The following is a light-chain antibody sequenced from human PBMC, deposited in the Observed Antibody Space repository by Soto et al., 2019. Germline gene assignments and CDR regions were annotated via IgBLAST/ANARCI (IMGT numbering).Light chain of an antibody. CDR1: SPNIGFYD. J-gene: IGLJ1*01. V-gene: IGLV1-40*01. CDR3: QTHDSGLSTYNYV. CDR2: GKN. Sequence: QSALTQPPSVSGAPGQRVTISCTGRSPNIGFYDVHWYQQLPGAAPKLLIDGKNNRPSGVPDRFSGSKSGTSASLAITGLQTEDEAEYYCQTHDSGLSTYNYVFGTGTKVTVL.